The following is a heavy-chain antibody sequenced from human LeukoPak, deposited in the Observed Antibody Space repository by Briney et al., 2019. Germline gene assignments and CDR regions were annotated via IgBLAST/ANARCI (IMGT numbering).Heavy chain of an antibody. D-gene: IGHD1-26*01. CDR1: GGSISSYY. J-gene: IGHJ6*03. CDR2: IYYSGST. CDR3: ARVEVGARLLYYMDV. Sequence: SETLSLTCTVSGGSISSYYWSWIRQPPGKGLEWIGYIYYSGSTDYNPSLKSRVTISVDTSKNQFSLKLSSVTAADTAVYYCARVEVGARLLYYMDVWGKGTTVTVSS. V-gene: IGHV4-59*01.